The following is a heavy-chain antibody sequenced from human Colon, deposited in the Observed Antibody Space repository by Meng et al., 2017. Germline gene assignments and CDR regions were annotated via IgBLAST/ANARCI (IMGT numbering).Heavy chain of an antibody. Sequence: QVQLVQSGAEGRKPGSSVKVTCKASGYTFTSSDINWVRQATGRGLEWLGWMNPNNGNTGSAQKFQGRVSMTRDTSIGTAYMELSGLTSEDTAVYYCARTAMLDSWGQGTLVTVSS. CDR1: GYTFTSSD. J-gene: IGHJ5*01. V-gene: IGHV1-8*01. CDR3: ARTAMLDS. D-gene: IGHD2-2*01. CDR2: MNPNNGNT.